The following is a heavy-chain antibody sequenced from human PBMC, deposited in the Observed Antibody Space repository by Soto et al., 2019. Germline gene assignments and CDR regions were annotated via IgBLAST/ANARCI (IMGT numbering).Heavy chain of an antibody. Sequence: QVRLVQSGTEVKKPGASVMVSCKATGYTFANYAIPWVRQAPGQDFEWLGWINSGNGNTSNSQKFQGRVTFTRDTSATAAHEERGSLRFDTTAVYYGARVLSGGALINGRFGVDVWGQATTFIASS. CDR2: INSGNGNT. V-gene: IGHV1-3*01. CDR3: ARVLSGGALINGRFGVDV. J-gene: IGHJ6*02. CDR1: GYTFANYA. D-gene: IGHD3-10*01.